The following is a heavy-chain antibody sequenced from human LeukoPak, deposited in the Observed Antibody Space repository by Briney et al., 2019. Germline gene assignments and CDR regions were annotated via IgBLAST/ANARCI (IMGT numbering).Heavy chain of an antibody. J-gene: IGHJ4*02. D-gene: IGHD3-10*01. V-gene: IGHV1-2*02. CDR3: ARDRHPNHFGDKPEYYFDY. CDR2: INPNSGGT. Sequence: GASVKVSCKASGYTFTGYYMHWVRQAPGQGLEWMGWINPNSGGTNYAQKFQGRVTMTRDTSISTAYMELSRLRSDDTAVYYCARDRHPNHFGDKPEYYFDYWGQGTLVTVSS. CDR1: GYTFTGYY.